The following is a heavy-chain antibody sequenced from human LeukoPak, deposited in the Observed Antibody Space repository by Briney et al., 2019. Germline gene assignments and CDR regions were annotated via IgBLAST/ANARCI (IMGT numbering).Heavy chain of an antibody. J-gene: IGHJ4*02. Sequence: ASVKVSCKASGYTFTGYYMHWVRQAPGQGLEWMGWINPNSGGTNYAQKFQGRVTMTRDTSISTAYMELSRLRSDDTAVYYCLRVVGDISGNYFDYWGQGTLVTVSS. CDR3: LRVVGDISGNYFDY. D-gene: IGHD3-10*01. V-gene: IGHV1-2*02. CDR1: GYTFTGYY. CDR2: INPNSGGT.